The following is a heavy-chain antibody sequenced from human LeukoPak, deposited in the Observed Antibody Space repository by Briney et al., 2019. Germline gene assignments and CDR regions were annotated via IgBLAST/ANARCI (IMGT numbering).Heavy chain of an antibody. CDR1: GFTFSSSW. D-gene: IGHD3-3*01. V-gene: IGHV3-74*01. J-gene: IGHJ4*02. Sequence: GGSLRLSCAASGFTFSSSWMHWVRQAPGKGLVWVSRINSDGSSTSYADSVKGRFTISRDNAKNTLYLQMNSLRAEDTAVYYCARGERIFGVVIIVYWGQGTLVTVSS. CDR2: INSDGSST. CDR3: ARGERIFGVVIIVY.